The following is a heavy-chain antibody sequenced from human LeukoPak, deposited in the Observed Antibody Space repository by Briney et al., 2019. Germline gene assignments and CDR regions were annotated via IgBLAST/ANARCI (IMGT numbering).Heavy chain of an antibody. D-gene: IGHD1-1*01. CDR2: ISNSGDST. Sequence: GGSLRLSCAASGFIFSSYAMSWVRQAPGKGLEWVSSISNSGDSTYYADSVKGRFTISRDNSKTTLYLQMNGLRAEDTAVYYCVGNWNGDYWGQGTLVTVSS. V-gene: IGHV3-23*01. J-gene: IGHJ4*02. CDR1: GFIFSSYA. CDR3: VGNWNGDY.